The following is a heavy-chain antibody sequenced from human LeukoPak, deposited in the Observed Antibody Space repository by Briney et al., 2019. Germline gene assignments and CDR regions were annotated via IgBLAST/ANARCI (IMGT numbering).Heavy chain of an antibody. CDR1: GFTFSNYW. Sequence: PGGSLRLSCEASGFTFSNYWMHWVRQAPGKGLVWVSRINGDGSSTSYADSVKGRFTISRDNAKNTLYLQMNSLRAEDTAVYYCARDYGRSRDYGMDVWGQGTTVTVSS. V-gene: IGHV3-74*01. J-gene: IGHJ6*02. CDR2: INGDGSST. CDR3: ARDYGRSRDYGMDV. D-gene: IGHD3-10*01.